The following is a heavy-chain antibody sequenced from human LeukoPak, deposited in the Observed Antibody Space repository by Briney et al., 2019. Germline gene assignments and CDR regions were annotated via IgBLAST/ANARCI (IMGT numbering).Heavy chain of an antibody. J-gene: IGHJ3*02. CDR1: GFTFSSYS. Sequence: GGSLRLSCAASGFTFSSYSMNWVRQAPGKGLEWVSYISSSSSTIYYADSVKGRLTISRDNAKNSLYLQMNSLRAEDTAVYYCAKEDYQLLKAFDIWGQGTMVTVSS. V-gene: IGHV3-48*04. CDR3: AKEDYQLLKAFDI. CDR2: ISSSSSTI. D-gene: IGHD2-2*01.